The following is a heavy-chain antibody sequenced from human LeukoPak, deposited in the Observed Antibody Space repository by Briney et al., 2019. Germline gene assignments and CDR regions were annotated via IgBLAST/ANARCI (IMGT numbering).Heavy chain of an antibody. J-gene: IGHJ3*02. D-gene: IGHD5-12*01. CDR1: GGTFSSYA. V-gene: IGHV1-69*04. CDR3: ARVEMATLWHAFDI. CDR2: IIPILGIA. Sequence: SVKVSCKASGGTFSSYAISWVRQAPGRGLEWMGRIIPILGIANYAQKFQGRVTITADKSTSTAYMELSSLRSEDTAVYYCARVEMATLWHAFDIWGQGTMVTVSS.